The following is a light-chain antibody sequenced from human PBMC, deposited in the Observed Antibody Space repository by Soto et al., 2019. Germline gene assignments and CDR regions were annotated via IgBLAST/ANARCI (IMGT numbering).Light chain of an antibody. J-gene: IGKJ1*01. CDR1: QSISSY. CDR2: AAS. Sequence: MQMTQAPSSLSASEGERDRMTCRASQSISSYLNWYQQKPGKAPKLLIYAASSLQSGVPSRFSGSGSGTDFTLTISSLQPEDFATYYCQQSYSTPWTFGQGTKVDI. V-gene: IGKV1-39*01. CDR3: QQSYSTPWT.